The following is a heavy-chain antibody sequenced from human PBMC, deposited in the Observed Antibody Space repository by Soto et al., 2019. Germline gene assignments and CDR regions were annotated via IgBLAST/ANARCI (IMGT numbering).Heavy chain of an antibody. CDR3: ARDYMAARTSRGYYYYGMDV. D-gene: IGHD6-6*01. Sequence: ASVKVSCKASGYTFTSYGISWVRQAPGQGLEWMGWISAYNGNTNYAQKLQGRVTMTRDTSTSTVYMEMSSLRSEDTAVYYCARDYMAARTSRGYYYYGMDVWGQGTTVTVS. J-gene: IGHJ6*02. CDR1: GYTFTSYG. CDR2: ISAYNGNT. V-gene: IGHV1-18*01.